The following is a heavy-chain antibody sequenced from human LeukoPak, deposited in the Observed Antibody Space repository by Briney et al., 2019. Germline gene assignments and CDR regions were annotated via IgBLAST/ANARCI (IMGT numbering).Heavy chain of an antibody. Sequence: ASVKVSCKASGYTFTGYYMHWVRQAPGQGLEWMGWINPNSGGTNYAQKFQGRVTMTRDTSISTAYMELSRLRSDDTAVYYCARPPFASTVVTVPFDYWGQGTLVTVSS. CDR2: INPNSGGT. V-gene: IGHV1-2*02. D-gene: IGHD4-23*01. CDR3: ARPPFASTVVTVPFDY. J-gene: IGHJ4*02. CDR1: GYTFTGYY.